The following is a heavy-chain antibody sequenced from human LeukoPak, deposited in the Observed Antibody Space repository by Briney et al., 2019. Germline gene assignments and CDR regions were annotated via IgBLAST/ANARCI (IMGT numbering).Heavy chain of an antibody. Sequence: GGSLRLSCAASGFTFSSYGMHWVRQAPGKGLEWVAVIWCDGSNKYYADSVKGRFTTSRDNSKNTLYLQMNSLRAEDTAVYYCARTMYQPLLYFDYWGQGTLVTVSS. V-gene: IGHV3-33*01. CDR1: GFTFSSYG. CDR2: IWCDGSNK. D-gene: IGHD2-2*01. J-gene: IGHJ4*02. CDR3: ARTMYQPLLYFDY.